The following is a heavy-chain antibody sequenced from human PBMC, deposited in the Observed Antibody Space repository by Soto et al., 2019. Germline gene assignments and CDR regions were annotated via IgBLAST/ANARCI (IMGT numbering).Heavy chain of an antibody. CDR1: GGTFSSHS. CDR3: AREVGYGDFSAALLD. V-gene: IGHV1-69*01. D-gene: IGHD2-21*02. Sequence: VQLMQSGAEVKKPGSSVKVSCKASGGTFSSHSINWVRQAPGQGLEWMGGFITLFGTSNYAPNFQGRVTITADQSTSTAYMELNSLTSDDTAVYYCAREVGYGDFSAALLDWGQGTQVTVSS. J-gene: IGHJ4*02. CDR2: FITLFGTS.